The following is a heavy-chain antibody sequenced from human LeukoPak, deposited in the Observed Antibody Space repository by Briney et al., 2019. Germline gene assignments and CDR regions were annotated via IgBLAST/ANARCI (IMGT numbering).Heavy chain of an antibody. CDR2: IIPILGIA. D-gene: IGHD2-2*01. J-gene: IGHJ6*02. CDR3: ATTDIVVVPAAIDYYYGMDV. V-gene: IGHV1-69*04. Sequence: SVKVSCKASGGTFSSYAISWVRQAPGQGLEWMGRIIPILGIANYAQKFQGRVTITADESTSTAYMELSSLRSEDTAVYYCATTDIVVVPAAIDYYYGMDVWGQGTTVTVSS. CDR1: GGTFSSYA.